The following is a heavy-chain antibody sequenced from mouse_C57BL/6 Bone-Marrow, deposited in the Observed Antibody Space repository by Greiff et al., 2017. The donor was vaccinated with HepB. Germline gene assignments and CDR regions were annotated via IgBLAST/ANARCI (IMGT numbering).Heavy chain of an antibody. V-gene: IGHV2-9-1*01. CDR1: GFSLTSYA. J-gene: IGHJ2*01. D-gene: IGHD1-1*01. Sequence: VMLVESGPGLVAPSQRLSITCTVSGFSLTSYAISWVRQPPGKGLEWLGVIWTGGGTNYNSALKSRLSISKDNSKSQVFLKMNSLQTDDTARYYCARVPFYYGSSPDYWGQGTTLTVSS. CDR2: IWTGGGT. CDR3: ARVPFYYGSSPDY.